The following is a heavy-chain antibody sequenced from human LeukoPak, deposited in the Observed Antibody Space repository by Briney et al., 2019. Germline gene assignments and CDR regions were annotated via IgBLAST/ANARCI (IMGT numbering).Heavy chain of an antibody. Sequence: SETLSLTCTVSGGSISSGSYYWSWIRQPAGKGLEWIGRIYISGSTNYNPSLKSRVTISVDTSKNQFSLKLSSVTAADTAVYYCARGDSSSWPPYFNYWGQGTLVTVSS. CDR1: GGSISSGSYY. CDR3: ARGDSSSWPPYFNY. V-gene: IGHV4-61*02. D-gene: IGHD6-13*01. CDR2: IYISGST. J-gene: IGHJ4*02.